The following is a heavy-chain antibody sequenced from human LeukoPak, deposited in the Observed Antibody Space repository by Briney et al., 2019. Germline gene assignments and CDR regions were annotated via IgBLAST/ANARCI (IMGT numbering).Heavy chain of an antibody. Sequence: PSATLSLTCTVSGDSIISNIYWWDWVRLPPGKRLEWIGATFYTGRTFYNPSLKSRVTISVDTSKNQFSLDLNSATAADTADYYCARRRHNFDFYNVWGQGTRVLVSS. CDR3: ARRRHNFDFYNV. CDR1: GDSIISNIYW. J-gene: IGHJ3*01. CDR2: TFYTGRT. D-gene: IGHD3/OR15-3a*01. V-gene: IGHV4-39*01.